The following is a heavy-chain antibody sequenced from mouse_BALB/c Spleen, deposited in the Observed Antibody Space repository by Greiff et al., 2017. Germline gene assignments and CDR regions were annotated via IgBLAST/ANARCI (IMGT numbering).Heavy chain of an antibody. CDR1: GFTFSSFG. Sequence: EVKLVESGGGLVQPGGSRKLSCAASGFTFSSFGMHWVRQAPEKGLEWVAYISSGSSTIYYADTVKGRFTISRDNPKNTLFLQMTSLRSEDTAMYYCARDDGYATSYFDYWGQGTTLTVSS. J-gene: IGHJ2*01. CDR2: ISSGSSTI. V-gene: IGHV5-17*02. CDR3: ARDDGYATSYFDY. D-gene: IGHD2-3*01.